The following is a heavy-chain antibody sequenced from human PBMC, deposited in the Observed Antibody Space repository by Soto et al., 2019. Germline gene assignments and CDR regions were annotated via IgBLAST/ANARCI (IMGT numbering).Heavy chain of an antibody. Sequence: GGSLRLSCAASGFTFSSYAMSWVRQAPGKGLEWVSAISGSGGSTYYADSVKGRFTISRDNSKNTLYLQMNSLRAEDTAVYYCAKTTLGYSYGPAFPSNFDYSGQGTLVTVSS. CDR1: GFTFSSYA. CDR2: ISGSGGST. D-gene: IGHD5-18*01. CDR3: AKTTLGYSYGPAFPSNFDY. J-gene: IGHJ4*02. V-gene: IGHV3-23*01.